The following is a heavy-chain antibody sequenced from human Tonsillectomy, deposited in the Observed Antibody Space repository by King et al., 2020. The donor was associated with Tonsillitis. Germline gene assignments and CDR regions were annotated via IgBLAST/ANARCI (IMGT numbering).Heavy chain of an antibody. Sequence: DVQLVESGGRLVQPGGSLRLSCAASGFNFNSFPMSWVRQAPGKGLDWVSGIIASGGFTYFADSVKGRFTMSRDNSKNTLYLQMNSLRAADTAVYYCARTSAKNGARLQSNYPLDYWGQGTLVTVSS. J-gene: IGHJ4*02. V-gene: IGHV3-23*04. D-gene: IGHD4/OR15-4a*01. CDR1: GFNFNSFP. CDR2: IIASGGFT. CDR3: ARTSAKNGARLQSNYPLDY.